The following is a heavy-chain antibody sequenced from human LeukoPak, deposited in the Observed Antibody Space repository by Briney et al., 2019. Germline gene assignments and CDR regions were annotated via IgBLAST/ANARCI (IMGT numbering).Heavy chain of an antibody. D-gene: IGHD3/OR15-3a*01. V-gene: IGHV3-66*01. CDR2: IYTGGNT. CDR3: AKDLPSSWTFDH. Sequence: GGSLRLSCAASGFIVNSNYMSWVRQAPGKGLEWVSVIYTGGNTFYADSVKGRLSISRDNSKNTLYLQMNDLRVDDTAVYYCAKDLPSSWTFDHWGQGILVTVSS. J-gene: IGHJ4*02. CDR1: GFIVNSNY.